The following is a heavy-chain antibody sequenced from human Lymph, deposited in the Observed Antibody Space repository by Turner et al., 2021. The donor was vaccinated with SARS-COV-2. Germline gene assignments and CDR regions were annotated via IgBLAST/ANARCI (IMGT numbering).Heavy chain of an antibody. D-gene: IGHD3-10*01. CDR3: ARYASGGYFYYGMDV. Sequence: QVQLVESGGGVVQPGRSLSISCAASGFTFSTYAIYWVRQAPGKGLEWVAVISYDGSNKYYADSVKGRFTISRDNSKNTLYLQMNSLRAEDTAVYYCARYASGGYFYYGMDVWGQGTTVTVSS. V-gene: IGHV3-30*04. CDR2: ISYDGSNK. J-gene: IGHJ6*02. CDR1: GFTFSTYA.